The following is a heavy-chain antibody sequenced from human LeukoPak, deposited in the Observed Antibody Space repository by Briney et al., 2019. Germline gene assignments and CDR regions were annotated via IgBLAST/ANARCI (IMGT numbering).Heavy chain of an antibody. D-gene: IGHD6-19*01. CDR1: GFTFSSYS. J-gene: IGHJ4*02. V-gene: IGHV3-21*01. CDR3: ARAPYSSGWYGFDY. Sequence: PGGSLRLSCAASGFTFSSYSMNWVRQAPGKGLEWVSSISSSSSYIHYADSVKGRFTISRDNAKNSLYLQMNSLRAEDTAVYYCARAPYSSGWYGFDYWGQGTLVTVSS. CDR2: ISSSSSYI.